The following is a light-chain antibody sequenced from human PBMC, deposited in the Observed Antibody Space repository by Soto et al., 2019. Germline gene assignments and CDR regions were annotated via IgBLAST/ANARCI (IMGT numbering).Light chain of an antibody. CDR2: GAS. CDR3: QQYDRAPPFT. J-gene: IGKJ5*01. CDR1: QSISSAY. Sequence: EIVLTQSPGTLSLSPGERATLSCKVSQSISSAYLAWYQQKPGQAPRLLIYGASSRATGIPDRFTGSASGTDFTLTISRLEPEDFAVYYCQQYDRAPPFTFGQGTRLEIK. V-gene: IGKV3-20*01.